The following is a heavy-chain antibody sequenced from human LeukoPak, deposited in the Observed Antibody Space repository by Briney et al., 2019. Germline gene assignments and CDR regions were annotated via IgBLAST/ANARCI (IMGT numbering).Heavy chain of an antibody. V-gene: IGHV1-8*01. D-gene: IGHD6-13*01. CDR2: MNPISGYT. Sequence: ASVKVSCKASVYTFTSYDINWVRQATGQGLEWMVWMNPISGYTGNAQKFQGRVTMTRDTSISTAYMELSSLTSEDTAVYYCARGNRLYTSSWSSLAFDIWGQGTMVTVSS. CDR1: VYTFTSYD. CDR3: ARGNRLYTSSWSSLAFDI. J-gene: IGHJ3*02.